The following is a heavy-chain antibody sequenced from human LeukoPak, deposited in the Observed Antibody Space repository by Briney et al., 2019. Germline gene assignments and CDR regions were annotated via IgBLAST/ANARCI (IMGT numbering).Heavy chain of an antibody. CDR3: AKAPTDIIPAERYSGSLWRRPEVVFGTYFDY. CDR2: ITGSGGST. CDR1: GFTFSTYA. V-gene: IGHV3-23*01. J-gene: IGHJ4*02. D-gene: IGHD6-6*01. Sequence: GGSLRLSCAASGFTFSTYAMSWVRQAPGKGLEWVSSITGSGGSTYYADSVKGRFTISRDNSMGTLYLQVNSLRAEDTAIYYCAKAPTDIIPAERYSGSLWRRPEVVFGTYFDYWAQGTLVTVSS.